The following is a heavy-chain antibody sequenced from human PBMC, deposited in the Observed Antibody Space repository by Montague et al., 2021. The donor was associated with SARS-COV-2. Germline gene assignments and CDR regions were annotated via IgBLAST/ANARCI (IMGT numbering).Heavy chain of an antibody. J-gene: IGHJ4*02. CDR3: ARDVGDYYDQ. CDR2: VSYRGST. Sequence: SETLSLTCSVSGGSISSYHWIWIRQPPGKGLEWIGYVSYRGSTNYNLSLKSRVTISLDTSKNQFSLRVTSVTAADTAVYYCARDVGDYYDQWGQGTLVTVSS. D-gene: IGHD2-21*01. V-gene: IGHV4-59*01. CDR1: GGSISSYH.